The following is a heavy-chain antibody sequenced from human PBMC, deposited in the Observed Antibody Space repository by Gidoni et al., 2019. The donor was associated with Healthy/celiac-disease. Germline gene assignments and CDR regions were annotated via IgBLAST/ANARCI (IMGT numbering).Heavy chain of an antibody. J-gene: IGHJ4*02. V-gene: IGHV4-31*03. CDR3: ASASIAAAGTDFDY. CDR2: IYYSGST. Sequence: QVQLQESGPGLVKPSQTLSLTCTVSGCPISSGGYYWSWIRQHPGKGLEWIGYIYYSGSTCYNPSLKSRVTISVDTSKNQFSPKLSSVTAADTAVYYCASASIAAAGTDFDYWGQGTLVTVSS. CDR1: GCPISSGGYY. D-gene: IGHD6-13*01.